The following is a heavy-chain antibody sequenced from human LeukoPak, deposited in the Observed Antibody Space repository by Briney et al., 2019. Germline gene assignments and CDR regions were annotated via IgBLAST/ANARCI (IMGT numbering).Heavy chain of an antibody. CDR2: IYHSGST. CDR1: GGSISSGGYY. D-gene: IGHD3-10*01. Sequence: SETLSLTCTVSGGSISSGGYYWSWIRQPPGKGLEWIGYIYHSGSTYYNPSLKSRVTISVDRSKNQFPLKLSSVTAADTAVYYCARDAGMDGDYWGQGTLVTVSS. J-gene: IGHJ4*02. CDR3: ARDAGMDGDY. V-gene: IGHV4-30-2*02.